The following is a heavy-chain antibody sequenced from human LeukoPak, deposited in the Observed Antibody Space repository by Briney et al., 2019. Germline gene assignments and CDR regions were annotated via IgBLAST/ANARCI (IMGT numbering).Heavy chain of an antibody. J-gene: IGHJ5*02. Sequence: AASVKVSCKASGYTFTGYYMHWVRHAPGQGLEWMGWINPNSGGTNYAQKFQGRVTMTRDTSISTAYMELSRLRSDDTAVYYCARRDGYNFNWFDPWGQGTLVTVSS. D-gene: IGHD5-24*01. CDR1: GYTFTGYY. CDR3: ARRDGYNFNWFDP. CDR2: INPNSGGT. V-gene: IGHV1-2*02.